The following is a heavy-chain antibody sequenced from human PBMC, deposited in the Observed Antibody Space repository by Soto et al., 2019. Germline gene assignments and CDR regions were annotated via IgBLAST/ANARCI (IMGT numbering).Heavy chain of an antibody. D-gene: IGHD3-16*01. CDR3: ALRLGDPGRLYFDY. CDR2: IYYSGST. Sequence: QVQLQESGPGLVKPSQTLSLTCTVSGGSISSGGYYCSWIRQHPGKGLEWIGYIYYSGSTYYNPSLKSRVSISVDTSKKQFSLKLSSVTAADTAVYYCALRLGDPGRLYFDYWGQGTLVTVSS. V-gene: IGHV4-31*03. CDR1: GGSISSGGYY. J-gene: IGHJ4*02.